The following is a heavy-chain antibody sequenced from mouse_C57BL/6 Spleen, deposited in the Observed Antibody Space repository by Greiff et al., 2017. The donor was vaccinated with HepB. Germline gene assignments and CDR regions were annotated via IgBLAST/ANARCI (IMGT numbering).Heavy chain of an antibody. CDR3: TRWELLRPGFAY. CDR1: GYTFTDYE. J-gene: IGHJ3*01. D-gene: IGHD1-2*01. Sequence: VQLQQSGAELVRPGASVTLSCKASGYTFTDYEMHWVKQTPVHGLEWIGAIDPETGGTAYNQKFKGKAILTADKSSSTAYMELRSLTSEDSAVYYCTRWELLRPGFAYWGQGTLVTVSA. CDR2: IDPETGGT. V-gene: IGHV1-15*01.